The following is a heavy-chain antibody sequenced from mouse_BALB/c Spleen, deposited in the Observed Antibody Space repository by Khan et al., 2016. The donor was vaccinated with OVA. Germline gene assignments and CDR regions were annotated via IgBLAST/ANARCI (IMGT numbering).Heavy chain of an antibody. D-gene: IGHD2-5*01. V-gene: IGHV5-6*01. CDR2: ISSGGSYT. CDR3: AKQYSNSFFEY. CDR1: GFTFSSFG. J-gene: IGHJ2*01. Sequence: EVELVESGGGLVKPGGSLKLSCAASGFTFSSFGMSWIRQTPDKRLEWVATISSGGSYTYYPDSVKGRFTISRDNAKNTLYLQMRSLKSEDTAMYYCAKQYSNSFFEYWGQGTTLTVSS.